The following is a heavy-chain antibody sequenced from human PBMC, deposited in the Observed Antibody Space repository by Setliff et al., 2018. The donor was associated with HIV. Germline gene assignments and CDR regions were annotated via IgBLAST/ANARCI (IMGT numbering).Heavy chain of an antibody. V-gene: IGHV4-4*09. D-gene: IGHD3-10*01. J-gene: IGHJ5*02. CDR1: GGSISTSY. CDR2: IYISGTT. Sequence: PSETLSLTCTVSGGSISTSYWNWIRQPPGEGLEWLPYIYISGTTNYNPSLKSRVTISLDTSKNQFSLKLSSVTAADTAVYYCARHSGVASPNWFDPWGQGTLVTVSS. CDR3: ARHSGVASPNWFDP.